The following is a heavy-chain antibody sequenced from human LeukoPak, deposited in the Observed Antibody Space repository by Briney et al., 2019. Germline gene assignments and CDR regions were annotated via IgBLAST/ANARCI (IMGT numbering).Heavy chain of an antibody. CDR1: GFTFSSYG. D-gene: IGHD3-22*01. V-gene: IGHV3-33*01. CDR2: IWYDGSNK. CDR3: ATHSGYDCSGYASRPGSDY. J-gene: IGHJ4*02. Sequence: PGGSLRLSCAASGFTFSSYGMHWVRQAPGKGLEWVAVIWYDGSNKYYADSVKGRFTISRDNSKNTLYLQMNSLRAEDTAVYYCATHSGYDCSGYASRPGSDYWGQGTLVTVSP.